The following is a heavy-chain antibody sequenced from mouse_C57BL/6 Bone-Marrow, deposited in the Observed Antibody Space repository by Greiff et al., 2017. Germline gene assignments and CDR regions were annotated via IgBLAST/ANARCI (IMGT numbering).Heavy chain of an antibody. V-gene: IGHV1-55*01. CDR2: IYPGSGST. CDR1: CYTFTSYW. Sequence: QLQQPGAELVKPGASVKMSCKASCYTFTSYWITWVKQRTGQGLEWIGDIYPGSGSTNYNEKFKSKATLTVDTSSSTAYMQLSSLTSEDSAVYYCARGFITKVGDVGYWGQGTTLTVSS. CDR3: ARGFITKVGDVGY. D-gene: IGHD1-1*01. J-gene: IGHJ2*01.